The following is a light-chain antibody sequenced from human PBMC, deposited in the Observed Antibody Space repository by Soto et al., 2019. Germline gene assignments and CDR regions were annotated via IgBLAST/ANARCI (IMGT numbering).Light chain of an antibody. CDR3: QHFGYPQWT. Sequence: EIVLTQSPGTLSLSPGERATLSCRASQSGYNGYLAWYQQKPGQPPRLLIYGASSRANGVPDRFTGGGSGTDFTLNISRLEPEDSAVYLCQHFGYPQWTFGQGTKVDIK. CDR1: QSGYNGY. J-gene: IGKJ1*01. V-gene: IGKV3-20*01. CDR2: GAS.